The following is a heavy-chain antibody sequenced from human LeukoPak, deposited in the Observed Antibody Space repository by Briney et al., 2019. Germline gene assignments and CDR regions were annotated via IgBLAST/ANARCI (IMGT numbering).Heavy chain of an antibody. CDR1: GYTFTTYD. CDR2: MNPNSGNT. CDR3: ARGASRSFDY. V-gene: IGHV1-8*03. Sequence: ASVKVSCKASGYTFTTYDINWVRQAPGQGLEWMGWMNPNSGNTDLVQKFQGRVTFTRDTTMRTAYMELSSLRSDDTAVYFCARGASRSFDYWGQGTLVTVSS. J-gene: IGHJ4*02.